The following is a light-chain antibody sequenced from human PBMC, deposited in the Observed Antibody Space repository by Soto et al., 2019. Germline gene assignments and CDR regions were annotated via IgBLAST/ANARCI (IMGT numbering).Light chain of an antibody. V-gene: IGKV3-20*01. CDR1: QSVSTNY. Sequence: EFVLTQSPGTLSLSPGERATLSCRASQSVSTNYLAWYQQKPGQAPRLLIYGASNRATGIPDRFSGSGSGTEFTLTISSLQSEDFAEYHCQQYNNWPQTFGQGTKVDIK. CDR3: QQYNNWPQT. J-gene: IGKJ1*01. CDR2: GAS.